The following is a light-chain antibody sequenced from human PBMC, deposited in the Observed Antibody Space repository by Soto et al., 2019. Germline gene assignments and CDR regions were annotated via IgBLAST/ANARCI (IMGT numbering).Light chain of an antibody. V-gene: IGLV1-44*01. CDR1: TSNIGSNT. Sequence: AVLTEPPTVCVTPGQTAIISCSEGTSNIGSNTVSWYRQVPGTAPEVLIYTNNQSPSGVSDRFSGSKSGTSASLAIRGLQSDDEADYYRATWDDSLHVLLFGGGTKVTVL. CDR2: TNN. CDR3: ATWDDSLHVLL. J-gene: IGLJ2*01.